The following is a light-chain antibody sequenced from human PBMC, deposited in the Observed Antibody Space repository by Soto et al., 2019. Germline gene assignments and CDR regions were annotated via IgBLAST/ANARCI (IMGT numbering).Light chain of an antibody. CDR1: QTFSSH. Sequence: EIVLTQSPATLSLSPGERATLSCRASQTFSSHLAWYQQKPGQAPRLLIYDASKRATGIPARFSGRGSGTAFPLTISSLDPEDFAVYYCQQRSNWPPVITFGQGTRLEIK. CDR2: DAS. J-gene: IGKJ5*01. V-gene: IGKV3-11*01. CDR3: QQRSNWPPVIT.